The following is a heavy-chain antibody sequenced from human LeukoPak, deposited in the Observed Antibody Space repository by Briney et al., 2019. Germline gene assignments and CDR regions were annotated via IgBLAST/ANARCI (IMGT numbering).Heavy chain of an antibody. J-gene: IGHJ4*02. CDR1: GFTFSSYW. D-gene: IGHD3-10*01. CDR3: AKTGWFGDESHFDY. V-gene: IGHV3-23*01. Sequence: GGSLRLSCAASGFTFSSYWMTWVRQAPGKGLEWVSAISGSGGSTYYADSVKGRFTISRDNSKNTLYLQMNSLRAEDTAVYYCAKTGWFGDESHFDYWGQGTLVTVSS. CDR2: ISGSGGST.